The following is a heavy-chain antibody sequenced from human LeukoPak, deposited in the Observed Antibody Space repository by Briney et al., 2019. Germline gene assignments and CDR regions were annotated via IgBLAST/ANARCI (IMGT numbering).Heavy chain of an antibody. D-gene: IGHD4-23*01. CDR3: ARGSGGNPFDY. J-gene: IGHJ4*02. CDR2: VRDSGST. CDR1: GGSISSNY. Sequence: SETLSLTCTVSGGSISSNYWSWIRQPPGKGLEWIGYVRDSGSTNYNPSLKSRVTMSVDTSKNRFSLKLSSVTAAGTALYFCARGSGGNPFDYWGQGTLVTVSS. V-gene: IGHV4-59*01.